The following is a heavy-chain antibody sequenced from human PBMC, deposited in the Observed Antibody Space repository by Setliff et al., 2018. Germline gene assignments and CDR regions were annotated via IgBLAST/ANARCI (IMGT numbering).Heavy chain of an antibody. Sequence: PSETLSLTCSVSGDSINPYYWTWIRQPPGKGLEWIGFIYYSGATTYNPSLKSRVTISVDTSKNQFSPNLNSVTAADTAVYYCARYRNYFDSSGQTQYYFDYWGQGTLVTVSS. J-gene: IGHJ4*02. D-gene: IGHD3-22*01. V-gene: IGHV4-59*01. CDR3: ARYRNYFDSSGQTQYYFDY. CDR2: IYYSGAT. CDR1: GDSINPYY.